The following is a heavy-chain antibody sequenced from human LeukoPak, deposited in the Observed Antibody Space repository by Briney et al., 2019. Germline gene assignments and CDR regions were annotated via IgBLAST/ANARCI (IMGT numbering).Heavy chain of an antibody. CDR3: ARGGCNGGSCYLGIGDFDI. V-gene: IGHV4-59*01. CDR2: IYSSETT. J-gene: IGHJ3*02. Sequence: SETLSLTCTVSGGSISSYYWNWIRQPPGKGLEWIGFIYSSETTNYNPSLKSRVTISVDTSKNQFSLKLSSVTAVDTAVYYCARGGCNGGSCYLGIGDFDIWGQGTMVTVSS. D-gene: IGHD2-15*01. CDR1: GGSISSYY.